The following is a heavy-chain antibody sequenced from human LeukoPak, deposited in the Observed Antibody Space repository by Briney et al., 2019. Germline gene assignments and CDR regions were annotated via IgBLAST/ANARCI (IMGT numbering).Heavy chain of an antibody. J-gene: IGHJ4*02. D-gene: IGHD1-1*01. CDR2: ISGSGAGT. Sequence: GGSLRLSCAASGLSFSFYAMSWVRQAPGKGLEWVSSISGSGAGTYYADSVRGRFTISRDNSKNTLYLQMNSLRAEDTALYYCAKDFVRYNIQFDYWGQGALVTVSS. V-gene: IGHV3-23*01. CDR3: AKDFVRYNIQFDY. CDR1: GLSFSFYA.